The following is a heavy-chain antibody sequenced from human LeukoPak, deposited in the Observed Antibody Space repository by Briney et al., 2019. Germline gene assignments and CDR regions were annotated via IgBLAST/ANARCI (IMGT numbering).Heavy chain of an antibody. CDR2: IYTGGST. V-gene: IGHV3-66*01. J-gene: IGHJ4*02. CDR1: GFTVSSNY. CDR3: ARALQLWSPFDY. Sequence: GGSLRLSCAASGFTVSSNYMSWVRQAPGKGLEWVSVIYTGGSTYYADSVKGRITISRDNSKNTLYLQMNSLRAEDTAVYYCARALQLWSPFDYWGQGTLVTVSS. D-gene: IGHD5-18*01.